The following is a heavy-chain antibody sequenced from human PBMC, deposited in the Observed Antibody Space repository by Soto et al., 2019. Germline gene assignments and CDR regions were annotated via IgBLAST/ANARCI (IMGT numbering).Heavy chain of an antibody. CDR3: ARDSTYSSSWYSSCYYYYGMDV. Sequence: QVQLVQSGAEVKKPGASVKVSCKASGYTFTSYGLSWVRQAPGQGREWMGWISAYNGNTNYAQKLQGRVTMTTDTSTSTANIELRSLRSDETAVYYCARDSTYSSSWYSSCYYYYGMDVWGQGTTVTVSS. CDR2: ISAYNGNT. CDR1: GYTFTSYG. J-gene: IGHJ6*02. D-gene: IGHD6-13*01. V-gene: IGHV1-18*04.